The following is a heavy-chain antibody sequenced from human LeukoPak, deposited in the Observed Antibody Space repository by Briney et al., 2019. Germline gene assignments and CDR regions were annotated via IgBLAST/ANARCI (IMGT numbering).Heavy chain of an antibody. D-gene: IGHD5-24*01. Sequence: GGSLSLSCEASGFSFSMYDMTWVRQAPGKGLEYVSSISSRSTYRFSADSVRGRFTISRDDAKNLLFLHMNSLRGDDTAVYYCARLGPGRDVSNSFDLWGQGTLVTVSS. CDR3: ARLGPGRDVSNSFDL. J-gene: IGHJ4*02. CDR1: GFSFSMYD. CDR2: ISSRSTYR. V-gene: IGHV3-21*06.